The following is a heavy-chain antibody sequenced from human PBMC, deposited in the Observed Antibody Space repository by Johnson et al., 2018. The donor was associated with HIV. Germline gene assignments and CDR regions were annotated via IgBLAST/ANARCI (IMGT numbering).Heavy chain of an antibody. Sequence: EVQLVESGGDVVQPGRSLRLSCAASGFTFDDYGMSWVRQAPGKGLEWVSGISGSGGSTDYADSVKGRFTISRDNSKNTLYLQMNSLKVEDTAVYYCSTDGYSSTWYVSFDIWGRGTMVTVSS. D-gene: IGHD6-13*01. J-gene: IGHJ3*02. V-gene: IGHV3-23*04. CDR2: ISGSGGST. CDR3: STDGYSSTWYVSFDI. CDR1: GFTFDDYG.